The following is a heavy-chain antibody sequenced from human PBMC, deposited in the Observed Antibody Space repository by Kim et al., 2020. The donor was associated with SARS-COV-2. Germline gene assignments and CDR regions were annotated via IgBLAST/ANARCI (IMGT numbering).Heavy chain of an antibody. V-gene: IGHV4-4*07. J-gene: IGHJ6*01. CDR3: ARGFILVGATTGLGGMDV. CDR2: VYATGST. D-gene: IGHD1-26*01. Sequence: SETLSLMCTVYGGSTSGYYWSWIRQSAGKGLEWIGRVYATGSTNYSPSFESRVIMSVDTSKREISLKLKSVTAADTAVYYCARGFILVGATTGLGGMDV. CDR1: GGSTSGYY.